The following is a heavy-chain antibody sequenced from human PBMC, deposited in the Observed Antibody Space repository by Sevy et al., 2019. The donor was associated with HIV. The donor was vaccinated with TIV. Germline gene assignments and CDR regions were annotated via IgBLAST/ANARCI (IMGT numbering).Heavy chain of an antibody. V-gene: IGHV3-23*01. J-gene: IGHJ1*01. D-gene: IGHD6-6*01. Sequence: GGSLRLSCAASGFTFSSYAMSWVRQAPGKGLEWVSAISGSGGSTYYADSVKGRFTISRDNSKNTLYLQMNSLRAEDTAVYYCAKGSIAARPGQKAHAEYFQHWGQGTLVTVSS. CDR1: GFTFSSYA. CDR2: ISGSGGST. CDR3: AKGSIAARPGQKAHAEYFQH.